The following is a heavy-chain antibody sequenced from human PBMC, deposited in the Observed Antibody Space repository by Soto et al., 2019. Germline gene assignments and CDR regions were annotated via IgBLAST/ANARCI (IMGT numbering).Heavy chain of an antibody. D-gene: IGHD3-22*01. CDR3: ARPTYYYDSSGPPAY. Sequence: SLRLSCVASGFTFSTYWMHWVRQTPGEGLVWVSHTDSDGTFTTYADSVKGRFTISRDNAKSTLYLQMNSLRAEDTVFYYCARPTYYYDSSGPPAYWGQGTLVTVSS. CDR1: GFTFSTYW. CDR2: TDSDGTFT. V-gene: IGHV3-74*01. J-gene: IGHJ4*02.